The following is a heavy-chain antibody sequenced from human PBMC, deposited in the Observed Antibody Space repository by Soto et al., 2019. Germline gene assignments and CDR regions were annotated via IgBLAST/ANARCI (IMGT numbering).Heavy chain of an antibody. Sequence: QVQLVQSGAEVKKPGASVKVSCKASGYTFTSYDINWVRQATGQGLEWMGWMNPNSGNTGYAQKFQGRVTMTRNTSISTAYLELSRLRSEDTAVYYCARGRGVVVVAAIAYYYYYMDVWGKGTTVTVSS. J-gene: IGHJ6*03. CDR1: GYTFTSYD. CDR3: ARGRGVVVVAAIAYYYYYMDV. D-gene: IGHD2-15*01. V-gene: IGHV1-8*01. CDR2: MNPNSGNT.